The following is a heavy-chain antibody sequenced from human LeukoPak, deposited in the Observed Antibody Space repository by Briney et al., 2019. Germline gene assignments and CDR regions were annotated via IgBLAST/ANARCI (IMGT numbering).Heavy chain of an antibody. CDR2: IYYSGST. CDR1: GGSISSYY. D-gene: IGHD1-1*01. J-gene: IGHJ5*02. V-gene: IGHV4-59*01. Sequence: SETLSLTCTVSGGSISSYYWSWIRQPPGKGLEWIGYIYYSGSTNYNPSLKSRVTVSVDTSKNQFSLKLSSVTAADTAVYYCARDFWNEGENWFDPWGQGTLVTVSS. CDR3: ARDFWNEGENWFDP.